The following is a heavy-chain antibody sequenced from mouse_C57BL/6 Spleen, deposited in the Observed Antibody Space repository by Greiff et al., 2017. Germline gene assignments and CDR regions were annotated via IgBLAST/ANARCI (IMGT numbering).Heavy chain of an antibody. V-gene: IGHV1-22*01. D-gene: IGHD1-1*01. J-gene: IGHJ2*01. CDR1: GYTFTDYN. CDR3: ARGVYYYGSSYVEYYFDY. Sequence: VQLQQSGPELVKPGASVKMSCKASGYTFTDYNMHWVKQSHGKSLEWIGYINPNNGGTSYNQKFKGKATLTVNKSSSTANMELRSLTSEDSAVYYCARGVYYYGSSYVEYYFDYWGQGTTLTVSS. CDR2: INPNNGGT.